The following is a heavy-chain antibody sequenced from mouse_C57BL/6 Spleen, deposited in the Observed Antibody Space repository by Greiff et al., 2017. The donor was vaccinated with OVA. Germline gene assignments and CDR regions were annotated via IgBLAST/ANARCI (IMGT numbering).Heavy chain of an antibody. CDR2: ISSGSSTI. CDR3: ARGGCLAWCAY. J-gene: IGHJ3*01. V-gene: IGHV5-17*01. CDR1: GFTFSDYG. Sequence: EVQLVESGGGLVKPGGSLKLSCAASGFTFSDYGMHWVRQAPEKGLEWVAYISSGSSTISYSDTVKGRFTLSRDNTKNTVFLQMTGMGSEDTAMYYCARGGCLAWCAYWGKGTLVTVSA.